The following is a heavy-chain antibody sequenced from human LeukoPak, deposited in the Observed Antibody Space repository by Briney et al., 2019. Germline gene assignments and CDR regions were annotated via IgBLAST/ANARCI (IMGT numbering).Heavy chain of an antibody. CDR1: GGSFSGYY. V-gene: IGHV4-34*01. D-gene: IGHD3-10*01. CDR2: INDSGST. J-gene: IGHJ4*02. CDR3: ARGLWFGESRPYYYDY. Sequence: SETLSLTCAVYGGSFSGYYWSWIRQPPGKGREWIGEINDSGSTNYNPSLRSRVTISVDTSMNQFSLKMRSVTAADTADYYCARGLWFGESRPYYYDYWGQGNLVTVST.